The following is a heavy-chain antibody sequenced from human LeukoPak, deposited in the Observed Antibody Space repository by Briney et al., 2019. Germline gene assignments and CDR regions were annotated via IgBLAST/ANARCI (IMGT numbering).Heavy chain of an antibody. V-gene: IGHV3-30*04. CDR1: GFTFSNYA. CDR3: ARDISMVRVNWFDP. Sequence: GGSLRLSCAASGFTFSNYAIHWVRQAPGKGLEWVAVISYDGSNKYYADSVKGRFTIYRDNSKSTLYLQMNSLRAEDTAVYYCARDISMVRVNWFDPWGQGTLVTVSS. J-gene: IGHJ5*02. D-gene: IGHD3-10*01. CDR2: ISYDGSNK.